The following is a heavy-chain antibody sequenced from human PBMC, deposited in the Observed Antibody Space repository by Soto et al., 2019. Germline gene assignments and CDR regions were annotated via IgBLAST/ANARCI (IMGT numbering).Heavy chain of an antibody. CDR3: ARDGRAARLKDAFDI. CDR1: GFTFSSYS. J-gene: IGHJ3*02. D-gene: IGHD6-6*01. Sequence: KPGGSLRLSCAASGFTFSSYSMNWVRQAPGKGLEWVSSISSSSSYIYYADSVKGRFTISRDNAKNSLYLQMNSLRAEDTAVYYCARDGRAARLKDAFDIWGQGTMVTVSS. CDR2: ISSSSSYI. V-gene: IGHV3-21*01.